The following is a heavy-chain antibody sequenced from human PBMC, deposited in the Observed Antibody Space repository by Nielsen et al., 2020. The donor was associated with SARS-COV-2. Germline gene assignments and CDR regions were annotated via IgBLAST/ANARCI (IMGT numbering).Heavy chain of an antibody. CDR2: IFYRGNT. D-gene: IGHD5-24*01. V-gene: IGHV4-61*01. J-gene: IGHJ4*02. CDR1: GGSITTGSHY. CDR3: VRIDMATISVDY. Sequence: SETLSLTCIVSGGSITTGSHYWSWIRQPPGKGLEWIGYIFYRGNTNYNPSLKSRVTISVDTSKNQFSLKVNSVTAADTAVYYCVRIDMATISVDYWGRGTLVTDSS.